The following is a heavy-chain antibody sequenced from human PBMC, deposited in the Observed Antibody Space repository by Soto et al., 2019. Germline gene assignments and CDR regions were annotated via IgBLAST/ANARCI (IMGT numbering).Heavy chain of an antibody. CDR3: AKDQVRDGYNSYYFDY. CDR1: GFTFSNYW. J-gene: IGHJ4*02. D-gene: IGHD5-12*01. V-gene: IGHV3-74*01. CDR2: INDQGGSP. Sequence: QPGGSLRLSCAASGFTFSNYWMHWVRQAPGKGLVWISRINDQGGSPTYADSVKGRFTISRDNVKNTLYLQMNSLRAEDTAVYYCAKDQVRDGYNSYYFDYWGQGTLVTVSS.